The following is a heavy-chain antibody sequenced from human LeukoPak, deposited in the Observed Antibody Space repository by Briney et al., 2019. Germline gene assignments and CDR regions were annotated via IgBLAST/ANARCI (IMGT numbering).Heavy chain of an antibody. J-gene: IGHJ4*02. CDR1: GASISSSRYY. Sequence: SETLSLTCTVSGASISSSRYYWAWIRQPPGKGLEYIGTVYYTGSTYYNPSLTRRVTISIDTSKSQFSLKLNSVTAADTAVYYCARYDVWGSYRAFDYWGQGTLVTVSS. V-gene: IGHV4-39*07. D-gene: IGHD3-16*02. CDR3: ARYDVWGSYRAFDY. CDR2: VYYTGST.